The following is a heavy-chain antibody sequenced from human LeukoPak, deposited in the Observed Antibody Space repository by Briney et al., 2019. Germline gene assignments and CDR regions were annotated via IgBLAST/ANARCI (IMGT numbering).Heavy chain of an antibody. CDR1: GFTFSSYW. Sequence: GGSLRLSCAASGFTFSSYWMSWIRQAPGKELEWVANIKQDGSEKYYVDSVKGRFTISRDNAKNSLYLQMNSLRAEDTAVYYCARDLEVTTWNYFDYWGQGTLVTVSS. V-gene: IGHV3-7*01. CDR3: ARDLEVTTWNYFDY. J-gene: IGHJ4*02. D-gene: IGHD4-17*01. CDR2: IKQDGSEK.